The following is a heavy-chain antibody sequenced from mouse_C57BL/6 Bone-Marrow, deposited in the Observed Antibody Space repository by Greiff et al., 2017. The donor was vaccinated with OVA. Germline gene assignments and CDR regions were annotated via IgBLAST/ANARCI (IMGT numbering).Heavy chain of an antibody. V-gene: IGHV5-12*01. J-gene: IGHJ4*01. D-gene: IGHD1-1*01. Sequence: VQLKESGGGLVQPGGSLKLSCAASGFTFSDYYMYWVRQTPEKRLEWVAYISNGGGSTYYPDTVKGRFTISRDNAKNTLYLQISRLKSEDTAMYYCARRGYGSSYCAMDYWGQGTSVTVSS. CDR3: ARRGYGSSYCAMDY. CDR1: GFTFSDYY. CDR2: ISNGGGST.